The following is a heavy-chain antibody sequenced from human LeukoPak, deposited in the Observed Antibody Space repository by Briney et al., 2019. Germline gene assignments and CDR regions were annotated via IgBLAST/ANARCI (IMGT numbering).Heavy chain of an antibody. J-gene: IGHJ5*02. D-gene: IGHD2-15*01. CDR1: GFTFSSSD. CDR2: ITTTSSYI. CDR3: ARSGCPGGSCYLRYSWLDL. Sequence: GGSLSLSCATSGFTFSSSDMNWVRQAPGKGLEWVSSITTTSSYIYYADSVRGRFTISRDNAKNSLYLHMDSLRAEDTAVYYCARSGCPGGSCYLRYSWLDLWGRGTLVTVSS. V-gene: IGHV3-21*01.